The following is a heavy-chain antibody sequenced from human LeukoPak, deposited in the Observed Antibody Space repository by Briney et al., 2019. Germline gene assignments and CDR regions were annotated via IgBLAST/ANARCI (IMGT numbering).Heavy chain of an antibody. CDR2: ISGSVSGFGSDT. V-gene: IGHV3-23*01. J-gene: IGHJ3*02. CDR3: AKGKINHNGAFDI. Sequence: GGSLRLPCAASGFSFSSYDMSWVRQAPGKGLEWVSGISGSVSGFGSDTKYADSVKGRFTISRDNSKKTLYLQMNSLRAEDTAVYYCAKGKINHNGAFDIWGQGTMVTVSS. D-gene: IGHD2-8*01. CDR1: GFSFSSYD.